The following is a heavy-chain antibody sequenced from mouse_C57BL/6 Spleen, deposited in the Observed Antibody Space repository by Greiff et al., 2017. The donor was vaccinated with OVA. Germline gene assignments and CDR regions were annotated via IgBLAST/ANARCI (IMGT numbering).Heavy chain of an antibody. CDR3: ARRLVAGTGYFAY. Sequence: QVQLQQPGAELVKPGASVKMSCKASGYTFTSYWITWVKQRPGQGLEWIGDFYPGSGSTTYNEKFKSKATLTVDTPSSTAYMQLISLTSEDSAVYYCARRLVAGTGYFAYWGQGTTLTVSA. CDR2: FYPGSGST. J-gene: IGHJ2*01. D-gene: IGHD4-1*01. CDR1: GYTFTSYW. V-gene: IGHV1-55*01.